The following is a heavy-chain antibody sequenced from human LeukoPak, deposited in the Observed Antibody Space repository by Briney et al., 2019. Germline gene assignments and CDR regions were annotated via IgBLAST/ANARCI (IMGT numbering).Heavy chain of an antibody. J-gene: IGHJ4*02. CDR2: IWYDGSNK. Sequence: PGRSLRLSCAASGFTFSSYSMHWVRQAPGKGLEWVAVIWYDGSNKYYADSVKGRFTISRDNSKNTLYLQMNSLRAEDTAVYYCARAHDYFDYWGQGTLVTVSS. CDR3: ARAHDYFDY. CDR1: GFTFSSYS. V-gene: IGHV3-33*01.